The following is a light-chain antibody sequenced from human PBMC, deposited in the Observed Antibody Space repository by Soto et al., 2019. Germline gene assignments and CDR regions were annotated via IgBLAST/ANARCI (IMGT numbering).Light chain of an antibody. J-gene: IGLJ1*01. CDR2: SHN. CDR3: ATWDDSLDGYV. CDR1: SSNIGSNT. Sequence: QSVLTQPPSASGTPGQRVTISCSGSSSNIGSNTVNWYQQLPGTAPKLLIYSHNQRPSGVPDRFSVSKSGTSASLAISGLQSEDEADYSCATWDDSLDGYVFGTGTKPTVL. V-gene: IGLV1-44*01.